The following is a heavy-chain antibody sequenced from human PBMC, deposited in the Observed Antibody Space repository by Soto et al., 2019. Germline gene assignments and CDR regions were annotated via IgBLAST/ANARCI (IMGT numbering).Heavy chain of an antibody. J-gene: IGHJ4*02. Sequence: ASLKVSCKASGYTFTSYGISWVRQAPGQGLEWMGWISAYNGNTNYAQKLQGRVTMTTDTSTSTAYMELRSLRSDDTAVYYCARDISRYCSSTSCYQFDYWGQGTLVTVSS. CDR1: GYTFTSYG. D-gene: IGHD2-2*01. V-gene: IGHV1-18*01. CDR2: ISAYNGNT. CDR3: ARDISRYCSSTSCYQFDY.